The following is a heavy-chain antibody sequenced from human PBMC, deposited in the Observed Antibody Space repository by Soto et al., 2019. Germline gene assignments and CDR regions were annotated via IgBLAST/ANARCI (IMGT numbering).Heavy chain of an antibody. J-gene: IGHJ5*02. D-gene: IGHD3-3*01. CDR2: IYYSGST. CDR3: ARGSRDFWSGYDVNWFDP. CDR1: GGSISSYY. Sequence: SETLSLTCTVSGGSISSYYWSWIRQPPGKGLEWIGYIYYSGSTNYNPSLKSRVTISVDTPKNQFSLKLSSVTAADTAVYYCARGSRDFWSGYDVNWFDPWGQGTLVTVSS. V-gene: IGHV4-59*01.